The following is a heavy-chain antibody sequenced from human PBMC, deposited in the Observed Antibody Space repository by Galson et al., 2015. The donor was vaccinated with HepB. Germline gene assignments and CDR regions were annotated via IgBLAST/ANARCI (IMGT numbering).Heavy chain of an antibody. V-gene: IGHV1-24*01. D-gene: IGHD3-10*01. J-gene: IGHJ3*02. Sequence: SVKVSCKVSGYTLTELSMHWVRQAPGKGLEWMGGFDPEDGETIYAQKFQGRVTMTEDTSTDTAYMELSSLRSEDTAVYYCATATLPPYYYGSPDAFDIWGQGTMVTVSS. CDR2: FDPEDGET. CDR3: ATATLPPYYYGSPDAFDI. CDR1: GYTLTELS.